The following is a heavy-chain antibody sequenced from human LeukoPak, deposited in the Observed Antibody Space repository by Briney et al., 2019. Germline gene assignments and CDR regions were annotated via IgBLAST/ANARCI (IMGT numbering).Heavy chain of an antibody. CDR3: ARHGGYQLLSWFDP. J-gene: IGHJ5*02. CDR1: GGSISSYY. V-gene: IGHV4-59*08. CDR2: IYYSGSA. D-gene: IGHD2-2*01. Sequence: SETLSLTCTVSGGSISSYYWSWIRQPPGKGLEWIGYIYYSGSANYNPSLKSRVTISVDTSENQFSLKLSSVTAADTAVYYCARHGGYQLLSWFDPWGQGTLVTVSS.